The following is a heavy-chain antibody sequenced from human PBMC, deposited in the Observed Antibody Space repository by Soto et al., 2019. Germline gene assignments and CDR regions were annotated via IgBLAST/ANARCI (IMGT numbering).Heavy chain of an antibody. J-gene: IGHJ5*02. V-gene: IGHV1-3*01. CDR3: AREPYCSSTSCYRWFDP. CDR2: INAGNGNT. CDR1: GYTFTSYA. Sequence: GASVKVSCKASGYTFTSYAMHWVRQAPGQRLEWMGWINAGNGNTKYSQKFQGRVTITRDTSASTAYMELSSLRSEDTAVYYCAREPYCSSTSCYRWFDPWGQGTLVTVSS. D-gene: IGHD2-2*01.